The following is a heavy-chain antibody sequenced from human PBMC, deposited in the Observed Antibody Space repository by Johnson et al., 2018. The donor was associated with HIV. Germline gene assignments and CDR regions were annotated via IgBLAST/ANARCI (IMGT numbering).Heavy chain of an antibody. J-gene: IGHJ3*02. CDR1: GLTVSSYY. D-gene: IGHD3-9*01. V-gene: IGHV3-11*04. CDR3: ARGDYDILTGYAFDI. Sequence: QVQLVESGGGLVQPGGSLRLSCAASGLTVSSYYMTWVRQGPGKGLEWVSYISSSGSTIYYADSVKGRFTISRDNAKNSLYLQMNSLRAEDTAVYYCARGDYDILTGYAFDIWGQGTIVTVSS. CDR2: ISSSGSTI.